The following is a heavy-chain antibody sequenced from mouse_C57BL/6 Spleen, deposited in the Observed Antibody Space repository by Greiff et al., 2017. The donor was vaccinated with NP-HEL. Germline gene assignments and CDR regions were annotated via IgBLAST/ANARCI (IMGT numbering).Heavy chain of an antibody. V-gene: IGHV3-6*01. J-gene: IGHJ3*01. CDR2: ISYDGSN. CDR3: ARVNDYEAWFAY. CDR1: GYSITSGYY. D-gene: IGHD2-4*01. Sequence: ESGPGLVKPSQSLSLTCSVTGYSITSGYYWNWIRQFPGNKLEWMGYISYDGSNNYNPSLKNRISITRDTSKNQFFLKLNSVTTEDTATYYCARVNDYEAWFAYWGQGTLVTVSA.